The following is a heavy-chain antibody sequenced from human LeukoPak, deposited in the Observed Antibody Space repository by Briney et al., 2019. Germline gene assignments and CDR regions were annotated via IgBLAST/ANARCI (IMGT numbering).Heavy chain of an antibody. J-gene: IGHJ6*03. CDR3: ARSYSSSWYPYYYYYYMDV. CDR2: IYTSGST. V-gene: IGHV4-4*07. D-gene: IGHD6-13*01. CDR1: GGSLSSYY. Sequence: SETLSLTCTVSGGSLSSYYWSWIRQPAGKGLEWIGRIYTSGSTNYNPSLKSRVTMSVDTSKNQFSLKLSSVTAADTAVYYCARSYSSSWYPYYYYYYMDVWGKGTTVTVSS.